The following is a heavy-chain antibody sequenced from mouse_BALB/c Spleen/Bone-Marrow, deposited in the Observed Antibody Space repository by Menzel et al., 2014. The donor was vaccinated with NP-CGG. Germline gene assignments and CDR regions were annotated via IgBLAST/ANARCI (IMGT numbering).Heavy chain of an antibody. Sequence: VQLVESGPGLVQPSQSLSITCTVSGFSLTGNGVHWVRQSPGKGLEWLGVIWRGGSTDYNAAFMSRQTFTKDNSKNQVFFKMNSLQGDDTAMYYCAKGGITTVWYFDVWGAGTTVTVSS. V-gene: IGHV2-5*01. CDR1: GFSLTGNG. CDR2: IWRGGST. J-gene: IGHJ1*01. CDR3: AKGGITTVWYFDV. D-gene: IGHD1-1*01.